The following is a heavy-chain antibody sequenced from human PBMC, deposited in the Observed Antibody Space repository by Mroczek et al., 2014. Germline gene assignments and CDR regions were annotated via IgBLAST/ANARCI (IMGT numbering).Heavy chain of an antibody. Sequence: QVQLQQWGPGLVKPSQTLSLTCTVSGGSISSGGYYWSWIRQXPGKGLEWIGYIYYSGSTYYNPSLKSRVTISVDTSKNQFSLKLSSVTAADTAVYYCARERYCSSTSWTYYFDYWGQGTLVTVSS. CDR3: ARERYCSSTSWTYYFDY. CDR1: GGSISSGGYY. D-gene: IGHD2-2*01. CDR2: IYYSGST. V-gene: IGHV4-31*03. J-gene: IGHJ4*02.